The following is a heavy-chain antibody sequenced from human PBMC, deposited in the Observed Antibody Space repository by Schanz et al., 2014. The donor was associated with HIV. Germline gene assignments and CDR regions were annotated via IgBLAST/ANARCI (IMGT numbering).Heavy chain of an antibody. CDR3: AKSLPIETATITYFDY. CDR2: ISYDGTNE. D-gene: IGHD1-20*01. CDR1: GFTFSSYG. V-gene: IGHV3-33*05. Sequence: QVQLVESGGGVVQPGRSLRLSCAASGFTFSSYGMHWVRQAPGKGLEWVAVISYDGTNEYYADSVKGRFTVSRDNSKNTLYLHMNNLRAEDTAVYYCAKSLPIETATITYFDYWGQGTLVTVSS. J-gene: IGHJ4*02.